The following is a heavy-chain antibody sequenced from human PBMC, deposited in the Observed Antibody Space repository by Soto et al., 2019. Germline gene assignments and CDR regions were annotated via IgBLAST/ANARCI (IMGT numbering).Heavy chain of an antibody. V-gene: IGHV3-21*01. D-gene: IGHD2-15*01. CDR3: ARDRSKYCSGGSCYMHYYYYMDV. Sequence: LSLSCVASGFTFSNYAMSWVRQAPGKGLEWVSSISSSSSYIYYADSVKGRFTISRDNAKNPLYLQMNSLRAEDTAVYYCARDRSKYCSGGSCYMHYYYYMDVWGKGTTVTVSS. J-gene: IGHJ6*03. CDR1: GFTFSNYA. CDR2: ISSSSSYI.